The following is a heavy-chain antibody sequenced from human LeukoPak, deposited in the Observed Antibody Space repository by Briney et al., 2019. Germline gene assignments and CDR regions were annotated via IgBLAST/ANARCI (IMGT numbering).Heavy chain of an antibody. CDR2: IYYSGST. CDR3: ARELLRYFDWLSGGPNDAFDI. V-gene: IGHV4-38-2*02. Sequence: SETLSLTCAVSGYSISSGYYWGWIRHPPGKGLEWSGSIYYSGSTSYNPSLQSRVTISVDTSKNQFSLKLSSVTAADTAVYYCARELLRYFDWLSGGPNDAFDIWGQGTMVTVSS. J-gene: IGHJ3*02. CDR1: GYSISSGYY. D-gene: IGHD3-9*01.